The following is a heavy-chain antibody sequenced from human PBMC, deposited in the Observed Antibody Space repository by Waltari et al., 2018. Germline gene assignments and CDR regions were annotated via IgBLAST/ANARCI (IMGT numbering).Heavy chain of an antibody. CDR2: IILSFGTA. CDR3: ARDQIAARQGTFGY. CDR1: GGTFSSYA. V-gene: IGHV1-69*12. J-gene: IGHJ4*02. D-gene: IGHD6-6*01. Sequence: QVQLVQSGAEVKKPGSSVKVSCKASGGTFSSYAISWVRQAPGQGLEWMGGIILSFGTANYAQKFQGRVTITADESTSTAYMELGSLRSEDTAVYYCARDQIAARQGTFGYWGQGTLVTVSS.